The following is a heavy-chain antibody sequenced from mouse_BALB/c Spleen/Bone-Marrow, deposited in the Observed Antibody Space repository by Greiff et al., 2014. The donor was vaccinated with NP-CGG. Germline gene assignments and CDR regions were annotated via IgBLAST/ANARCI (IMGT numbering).Heavy chain of an antibody. Sequence: EVQLVESGGGLVQPGGSRKLSCAASGFTFSSFGMHWVRQAPEKGLEWVAYISNGSSTIYYANTVKGPFTISRVNPNNTLFLQMTSLRSDDTSMYYCASKGAMIPHYSAMDFLGPGTSVTVSS. CDR1: GFTFSSFG. V-gene: IGHV5-17*02. CDR3: ASKGAMIPHYSAMDF. CDR2: ISNGSSTI. J-gene: IGHJ4*01. D-gene: IGHD2-4*01.